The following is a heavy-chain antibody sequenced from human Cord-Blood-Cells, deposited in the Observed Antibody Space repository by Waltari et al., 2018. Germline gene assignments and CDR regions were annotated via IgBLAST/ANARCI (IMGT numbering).Heavy chain of an antibody. D-gene: IGHD7-27*01. CDR1: GYTGPEVS. CDR3: AFVTGDHAFDI. V-gene: IGHV1-24*01. CDR2: FDPEDGET. J-gene: IGHJ3*02. Sequence: QVLLVQSGAEVKKRGASVKVSDKVCGYTGPEVSMHCVRQAPGRGLEWMGGFDPEDGETIYAQKFQGRVTMTEDTSTDTAYMELSSLRSEDTAVYYCAFVTGDHAFDIWGQGTMVTVSS.